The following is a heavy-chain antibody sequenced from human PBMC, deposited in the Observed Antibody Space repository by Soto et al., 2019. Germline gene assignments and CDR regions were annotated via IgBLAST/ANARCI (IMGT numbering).Heavy chain of an antibody. CDR1: GFTFSSYS. CDR3: ARAPVGDGFNV. J-gene: IGHJ3*01. Sequence: EVQLVESGGGLVKPGGSLRLSCAASGFTFSSYSMNWVRQAPGKGLEWVSSISSGSDYIFYADSVKGRFTISRDNAKNSLFLQMNTLTAEDTAVYYCARAPVGDGFNVWGQGTVVTVSS. V-gene: IGHV3-21*01. CDR2: ISSGSDYI.